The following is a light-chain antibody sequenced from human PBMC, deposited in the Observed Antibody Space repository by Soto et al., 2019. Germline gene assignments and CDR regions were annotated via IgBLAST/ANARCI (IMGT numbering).Light chain of an antibody. CDR1: QSVRSN. CDR2: GAS. V-gene: IGKV3-15*01. CDR3: QQYNSWPLT. Sequence: VMTQSPATLSVSPGERATLSCRASQSVRSNLAWYQQKPGQAPRLLIYGASTRATGIPARFRGSGSGTEFTLTISSLQSEDFAVYYCQQYNSWPLTFGGGTKVDIK. J-gene: IGKJ4*01.